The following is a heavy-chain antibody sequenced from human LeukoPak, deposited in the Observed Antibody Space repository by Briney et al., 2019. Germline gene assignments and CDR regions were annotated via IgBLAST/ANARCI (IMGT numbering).Heavy chain of an antibody. Sequence: PGGSLRLSCAASGFTFSNHGVDWVRQAPGKRLEWVSGISPSGDITYYADSVKGRFTISRDNSKNTLYLEVISLTAEDTAVYYCAKDDAWLRFGEWSQGTLVTVSS. V-gene: IGHV3-23*01. D-gene: IGHD3-10*01. CDR1: GFTFSNHG. J-gene: IGHJ4*02. CDR3: AKDDAWLRFGE. CDR2: ISPSGDIT.